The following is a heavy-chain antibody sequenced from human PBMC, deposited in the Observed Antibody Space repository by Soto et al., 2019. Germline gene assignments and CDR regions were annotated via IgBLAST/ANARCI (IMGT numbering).Heavy chain of an antibody. V-gene: IGHV3-23*01. Sequence: GGSLSLSCAASGFTFSSYAMSWVRQAPGKGLEWVSAISGSGGSTYYADSVKGRFTISRDNSKNTLYLQMNSLRAEDTAVYYCAKDTRITIFGVPSRWFDPWGQGTLVTVSS. CDR2: ISGSGGST. CDR1: GFTFSSYA. J-gene: IGHJ5*02. CDR3: AKDTRITIFGVPSRWFDP. D-gene: IGHD3-3*01.